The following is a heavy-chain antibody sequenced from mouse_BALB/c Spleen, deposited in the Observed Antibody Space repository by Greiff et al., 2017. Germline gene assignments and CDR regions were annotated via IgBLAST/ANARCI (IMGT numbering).Heavy chain of an antibody. D-gene: IGHD1-1*01. Sequence: EVQRVESGGGLVQPGGSMKLSCVASGFTFSNYWMNWVRQSPEKGLEWVAEIRLKSNNYATHYAESVKGRFTISRDDSKSSVYLQMNNLRAEDTGIYYCTRKVSYYGSSLAWFAYWGQGTLVTVSA. CDR1: GFTFSNYW. J-gene: IGHJ3*01. V-gene: IGHV6-6*02. CDR3: TRKVSYYGSSLAWFAY. CDR2: IRLKSNNYAT.